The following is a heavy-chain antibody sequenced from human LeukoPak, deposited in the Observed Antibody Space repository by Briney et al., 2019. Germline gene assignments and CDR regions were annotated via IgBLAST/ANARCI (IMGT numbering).Heavy chain of an antibody. V-gene: IGHV4/OR15-8*02. D-gene: IGHD1-26*01. CDR1: GGSISNGNW. CDR3: ATRSPLVNAIL. CDR2: IYHTGTI. J-gene: IGHJ4*02. Sequence: SETLSLTCFVSGGSISNGNWCTWVRQPPGKGLEWIGEIYHTGTINYNASLESRVTMSIDESNNRFSLNLRSLTAAGTAIYYCATRSPLVNAILWGQGTLVTVSS.